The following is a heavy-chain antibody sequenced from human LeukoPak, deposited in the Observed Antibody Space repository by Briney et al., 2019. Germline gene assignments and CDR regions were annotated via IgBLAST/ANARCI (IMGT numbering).Heavy chain of an antibody. Sequence: SETLSLTCTVPGGSISSYYWSWIRQPPGKGLEWIGNIYNSGSTNYNPSLKSRATISVDSSKKQFSLKLISVTAADTAVYYCARQGGYASPFDYWGQGTLVTVSS. V-gene: IGHV4-59*08. CDR2: IYNSGST. J-gene: IGHJ4*02. D-gene: IGHD5-12*01. CDR1: GGSISSYY. CDR3: ARQGGYASPFDY.